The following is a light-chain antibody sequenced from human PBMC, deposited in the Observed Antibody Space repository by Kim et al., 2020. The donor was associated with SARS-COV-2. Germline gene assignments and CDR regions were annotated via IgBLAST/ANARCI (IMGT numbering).Light chain of an antibody. CDR3: QGWGPASRHPV. J-gene: IGLJ3*02. V-gene: IGLV3-21*01. Sequence: PGETATSTCEGGSIGSYYVQLYQQKPGQAPVLVIDYNSGRPSGIPERFSGANSRNSDTLTISMVEAGDGADYFCQGWGPASRHPVFGGGTRVTVL. CDR2: YNS. CDR1: SIGSYY.